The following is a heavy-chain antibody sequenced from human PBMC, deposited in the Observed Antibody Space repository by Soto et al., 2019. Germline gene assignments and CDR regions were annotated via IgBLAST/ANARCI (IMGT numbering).Heavy chain of an antibody. V-gene: IGHV1-69*01. J-gene: IGHJ4*02. CDR3: ARATSTYYDFGSGPYYFDY. Sequence: QVQLVQSGAEVKKPGSSVKVSCKASGGTFSSYAISWVRQAPGQGLEWMGGIIHIFGTANYAQKFQGRVTITTDESTRTAYMELSSLRSEDTAVYYCARATSTYYDFGSGPYYFDYRGQGGLVTV. CDR1: GGTFSSYA. D-gene: IGHD3-3*01. CDR2: IIHIFGTA.